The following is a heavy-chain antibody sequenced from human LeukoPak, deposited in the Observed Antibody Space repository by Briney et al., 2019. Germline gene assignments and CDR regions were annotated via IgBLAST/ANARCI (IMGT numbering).Heavy chain of an antibody. CDR2: ISSSGSTI. CDR3: AGAADCSGGSCYYYYMDV. J-gene: IGHJ6*03. Sequence: GGSLRLSCAASGFTFSSYEMHWVRQAPGKGLEGVSYISSSGSTIYYADSVKGRFTISRDNAKNSLYLQMNSLRAEDTAVYYCAGAADCSGGSCYYYYMDVWGKGTTVTVSS. D-gene: IGHD2-15*01. CDR1: GFTFSSYE. V-gene: IGHV3-48*03.